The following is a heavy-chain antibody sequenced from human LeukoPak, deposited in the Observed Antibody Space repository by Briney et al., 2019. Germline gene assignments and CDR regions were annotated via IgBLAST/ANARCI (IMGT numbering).Heavy chain of an antibody. CDR2: ISTDGSST. CDR3: ARVSILIVPYYAFDI. Sequence: GGSLRLSCAASGFTFSSYWMHWVRQAPGKGLVWVSRISTDGSSTTYADSVKGRFTIPRDNARDTLYLQMNSLRAEDTAVYYCARVSILIVPYYAFDIWGQGTMVTVSS. D-gene: IGHD2/OR15-2a*01. V-gene: IGHV3-74*01. CDR1: GFTFSSYW. J-gene: IGHJ3*02.